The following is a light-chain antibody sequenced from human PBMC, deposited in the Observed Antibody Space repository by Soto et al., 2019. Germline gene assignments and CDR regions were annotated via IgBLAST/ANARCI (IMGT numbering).Light chain of an antibody. CDR1: QSVGSNY. V-gene: IGKV3-20*01. CDR3: QQYGSSPPIT. Sequence: EIVLTQSPGTLSLSPGERATLFCRASQSVGSNYLAWYQQKPGQAPRLLIHAAPSRSTGIPDRFSASGSGTDFALPISRLEPEDFAVYYCQQYGSSPPITFGQGTRLESK. J-gene: IGKJ5*01. CDR2: AAP.